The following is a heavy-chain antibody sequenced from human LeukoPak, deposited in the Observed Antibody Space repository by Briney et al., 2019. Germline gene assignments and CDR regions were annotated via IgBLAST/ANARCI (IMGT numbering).Heavy chain of an antibody. D-gene: IGHD6-13*01. CDR1: GFSLSTSGVG. V-gene: IGHV2-5*02. CDR2: IYWDDDK. Sequence: SGPTLVKPTETLTLTCSFSGFSLSTSGVGVGWIRQPPGKALEYLTLIYWDDDKRDNPSLRSGLTVTKDVSQRQVVLTLTNVDPVDTATYFCAHRLTGYNSNWYHGYFDYWGQGALVTVSS. J-gene: IGHJ4*02. CDR3: AHRLTGYNSNWYHGYFDY.